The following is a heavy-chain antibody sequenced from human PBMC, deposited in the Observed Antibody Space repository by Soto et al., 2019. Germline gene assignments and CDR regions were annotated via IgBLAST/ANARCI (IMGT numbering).Heavy chain of an antibody. Sequence: PGGSLRLSCAASGSTFSNYAMNWVRQTPGKGLEWVAVISYDGSNKYYADSVKGRFTISRDNSNNTAYLQRNSLKASDTAMYYCARHASYGDYVRNWGQGTLVTVSS. D-gene: IGHD4-17*01. CDR1: GSTFSNYA. CDR2: ISYDGSNK. CDR3: ARHASYGDYVRN. J-gene: IGHJ4*02. V-gene: IGHV3-30-3*01.